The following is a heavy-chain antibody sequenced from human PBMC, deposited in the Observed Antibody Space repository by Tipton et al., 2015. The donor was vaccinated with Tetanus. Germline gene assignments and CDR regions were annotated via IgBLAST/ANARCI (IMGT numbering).Heavy chain of an antibody. D-gene: IGHD2-21*01. Sequence: SLRLSCAGSGFHFRNFGMNWVRQAPGTGLEWISYISYSSTSIYYADSVKGRFAISRDNAKNSLYLQMNTLGDDDTAVYYCARRGEARANWFDSWGQGTLVTVSS. CDR2: ISYSSTSI. CDR1: GFHFRNFG. CDR3: ARRGEARANWFDS. J-gene: IGHJ5*01. V-gene: IGHV3-48*02.